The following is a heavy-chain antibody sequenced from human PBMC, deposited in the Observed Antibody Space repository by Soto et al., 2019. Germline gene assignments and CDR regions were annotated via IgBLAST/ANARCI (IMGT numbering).Heavy chain of an antibody. Sequence: QVQLVESGGGVVQPGRSLRLSCAASGFTFSSYAMRWVRQAPGKGLEWVAVISYDGSNKYYADSVKGRFTISRDNSKNTLYLQMNSLRAEDTAVYYCARELRVVVISGGVDYWGQGTLVTVSS. CDR2: ISYDGSNK. CDR3: ARELRVVVISGGVDY. D-gene: IGHD3-22*01. V-gene: IGHV3-30-3*01. J-gene: IGHJ4*02. CDR1: GFTFSSYA.